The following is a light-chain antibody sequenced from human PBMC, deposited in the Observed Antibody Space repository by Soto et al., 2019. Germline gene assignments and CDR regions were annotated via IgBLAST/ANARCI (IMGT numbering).Light chain of an antibody. V-gene: IGKV3-20*01. CDR3: QQYGRSLWT. J-gene: IGKJ1*01. Sequence: IVLTQSPGTLSLSPGEIASLSCRASQSVSSTYLAWYQQKPGQAPRLLIYATSTRATGIPDRFSGSGSGTDFTLTISRLEPEDFAVYYCQQYGRSLWTFGQGTKVEIK. CDR2: ATS. CDR1: QSVSSTY.